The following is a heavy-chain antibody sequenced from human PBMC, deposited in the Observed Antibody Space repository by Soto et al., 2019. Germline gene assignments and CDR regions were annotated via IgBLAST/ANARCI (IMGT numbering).Heavy chain of an antibody. CDR2: FYYSGST. CDR3: ARHHGTYYDAFDI. J-gene: IGHJ3*02. D-gene: IGHD1-1*01. V-gene: IGHV4-39*01. Sequence: QLQLQESGPGLVKPSETLSLTCTVAGGSVSSSTYYWGWIRQPPGKGLEWIATFYYSGSTYHNPSLNSRVTIFADTSKNQFSLKLSSVTATDTAVYYCARHHGTYYDAFDIWGQGTMVTVSS. CDR1: GGSVSSSTYY.